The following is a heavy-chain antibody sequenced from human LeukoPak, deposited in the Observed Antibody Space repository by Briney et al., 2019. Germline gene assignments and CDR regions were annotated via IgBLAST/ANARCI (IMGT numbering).Heavy chain of an antibody. Sequence: GGSLRLSCAASGFTFSSYAMSWVRQAPGKGLEWVSSSGSGGSTYYADSVKGRFTISRDNSKNTLFLQMNSLRAEDTAVYYCAKPAKTDYADYWGQGTLVTVSS. CDR1: GFTFSSYA. J-gene: IGHJ4*02. CDR2: SGSGGST. D-gene: IGHD1-14*01. CDR3: AKPAKTDYADY. V-gene: IGHV3-23*01.